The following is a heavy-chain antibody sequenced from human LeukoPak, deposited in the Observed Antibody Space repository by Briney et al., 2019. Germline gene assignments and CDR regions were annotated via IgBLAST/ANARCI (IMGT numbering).Heavy chain of an antibody. CDR3: ARAPYSGNWYYFDY. Sequence: GGSLSLSCAASGVTVSSNYMTWVRQAPGKGLEWVSVIYSVGSTYFADSVKGRFTISRDTSKSMVYLQMNSLRAEDTAVYYCARAPYSGNWYYFDYWGQGTLVTVSS. CDR2: IYSVGST. J-gene: IGHJ4*02. D-gene: IGHD6-13*01. CDR1: GVTVSSNY. V-gene: IGHV3-53*01.